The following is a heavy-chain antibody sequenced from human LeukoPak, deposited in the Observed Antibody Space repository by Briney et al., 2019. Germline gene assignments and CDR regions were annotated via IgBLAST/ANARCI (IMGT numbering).Heavy chain of an antibody. V-gene: IGHV4-39*07. J-gene: IGHJ4*02. CDR1: GGSISSSSYY. Sequence: SETLSLTCTVSGGSISSSSYYWGWSRQPPGKGLEWSGSIYYSGSTYYNPSLKSRVTISVDTSKNQFSLKLSSVTAADTAVYYCARDSLVGYCSGGSCYSGGNHFDYWGQGTLVTVSS. CDR2: IYYSGST. D-gene: IGHD2-15*01. CDR3: ARDSLVGYCSGGSCYSGGNHFDY.